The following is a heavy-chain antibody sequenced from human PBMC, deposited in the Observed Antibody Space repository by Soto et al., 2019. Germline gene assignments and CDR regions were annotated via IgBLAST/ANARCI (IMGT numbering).Heavy chain of an antibody. CDR3: AKASLQSDWNWDYFDY. CDR1: VYTFTSYY. CDR2: INPSGGST. D-gene: IGHD1-7*01. J-gene: IGHJ4*02. V-gene: IGHV1-46*03. Sequence: ASVKVSCKASVYTFTSYYMHWVRQAPGQGLEWMGIINPSGGSTSYAQKFQGRVTMTRDTSTSTVYMELSSLRSEDTAVYYCAKASLQSDWNWDYFDYWGQGTLVTVSS.